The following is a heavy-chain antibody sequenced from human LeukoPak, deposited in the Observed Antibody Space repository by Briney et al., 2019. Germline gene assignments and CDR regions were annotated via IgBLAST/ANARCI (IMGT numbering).Heavy chain of an antibody. V-gene: IGHV3-9*01. CDR2: ISWNSGSI. J-gene: IGHJ5*02. CDR1: GFTFDDYA. D-gene: IGHD1-26*01. Sequence: GRSLRLSCAASGFTFDDYAMHWVRQAPGEGLEWVSGISWNSGSIGYADSVKGRFTISRDNAKNSLYLQMNSLRAEDTALYYCAKDPLSGSYRGGWFDPWGQGTLVTVSS. CDR3: AKDPLSGSYRGGWFDP.